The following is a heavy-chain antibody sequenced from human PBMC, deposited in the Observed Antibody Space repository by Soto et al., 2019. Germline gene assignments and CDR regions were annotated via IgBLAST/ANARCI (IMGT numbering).Heavy chain of an antibody. J-gene: IGHJ6*02. D-gene: IGHD2-15*01. CDR1: GYTFTSYG. Sequence: QVQLVQSGAEVKKPGASVKVSCKASGYTFTSYGISWVRQAPGQGLEWMGWISAYNGNTNYAQKLQGRVTMTTDTSTSTAYMELRSLRSDDTAVYYCARSGGYCSGGSCYLPWHYSYGMDVWGQGTTVTVSS. V-gene: IGHV1-18*01. CDR3: ARSGGYCSGGSCYLPWHYSYGMDV. CDR2: ISAYNGNT.